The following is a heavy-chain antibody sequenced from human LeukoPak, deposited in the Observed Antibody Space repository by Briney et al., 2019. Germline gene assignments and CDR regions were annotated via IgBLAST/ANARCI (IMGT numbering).Heavy chain of an antibody. V-gene: IGHV3-74*01. J-gene: IGHJ4*02. D-gene: IGHD4-17*01. Sequence: GGSLRLSCAASGFTFSSYWMHWVRQAPGKGLVWVSRINSDGSSTSYADSVKGRFPISRDNAKNTLYLQMNSLRAEDTAVYYCARDFYGDSVDYWGQGTLVTVSS. CDR3: ARDFYGDSVDY. CDR1: GFTFSSYW. CDR2: INSDGSST.